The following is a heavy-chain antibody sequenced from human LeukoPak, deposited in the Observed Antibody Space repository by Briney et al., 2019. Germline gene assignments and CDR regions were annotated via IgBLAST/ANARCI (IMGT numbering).Heavy chain of an antibody. CDR2: IIPILGIA. CDR1: GGTFSSYA. V-gene: IGHV1-69*04. D-gene: IGHD7-27*01. CDR3: ARELTGHPSDYYYYMDV. J-gene: IGHJ6*03. Sequence: GASVKVSCKASGGTFSSYAISWVRQAPGQGLEWMGRIIPILGIANYAQKFQGRVTITADKSTSTAYMELSSLRSEDTAVYYCARELTGHPSDYYYYMDVWGKGTTVTVSS.